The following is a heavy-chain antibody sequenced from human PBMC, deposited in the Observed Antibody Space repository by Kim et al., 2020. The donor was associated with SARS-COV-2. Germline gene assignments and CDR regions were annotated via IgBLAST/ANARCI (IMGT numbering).Heavy chain of an antibody. CDR2: IYYSGST. CDR3: ARAPFGFGVIQYYYYMDV. CDR1: GGSISSYY. Sequence: SETLSLTCTVSGGSISSYYWSWIRQPPGKGLEWIGYIYYSGSTNYNPSLKSRVTISVDTSKNQFSLKLSSVTAADTAVYYCARAPFGFGVIQYYYYMDVWGKGTPVTVSS. D-gene: IGHD3-10*01. V-gene: IGHV4-59*01. J-gene: IGHJ6*03.